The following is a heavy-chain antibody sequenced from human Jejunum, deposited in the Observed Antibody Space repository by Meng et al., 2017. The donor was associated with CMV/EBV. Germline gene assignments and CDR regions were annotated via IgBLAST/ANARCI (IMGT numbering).Heavy chain of an antibody. D-gene: IGHD1-7*01. V-gene: IGHV1-2*02. CDR2: INPNNGDT. J-gene: IGHJ4*02. Sequence: QVQLLQSGAEVKTPXXSXKVSCKASGYTFTSYYLHWVRQAPGQGLEWMGWINPNNGDTNYAQKFQGGVTMTRDTSINTAYMEVTSADTAVYYCARGANYASYRVDYWGQGTLVTVSS. CDR1: GYTFTSYY. CDR3: ARGANYASYRVDY.